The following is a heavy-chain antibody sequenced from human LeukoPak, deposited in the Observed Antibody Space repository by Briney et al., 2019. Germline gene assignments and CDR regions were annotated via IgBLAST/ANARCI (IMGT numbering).Heavy chain of an antibody. CDR1: GFTFSSYG. D-gene: IGHD6-13*01. J-gene: IGHJ4*02. V-gene: IGHV3-30*18. Sequence: GGCLRLSCAASGFTFSSYGMHWVRQAPGKGLEWVAVISYDGSNKYYADSVKGRFTISRDNSKNTLYLQMNSLRAEDTAVYYCAKLDDSSSWSEGGYWGQGTLVTVSS. CDR2: ISYDGSNK. CDR3: AKLDDSSSWSEGGY.